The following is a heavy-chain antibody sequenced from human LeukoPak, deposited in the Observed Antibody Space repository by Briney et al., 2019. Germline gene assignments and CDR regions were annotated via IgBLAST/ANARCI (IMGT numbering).Heavy chain of an antibody. CDR1: GYTFTSYY. CDR3: AVGIVATAMVTN. V-gene: IGHV1-46*01. Sequence: GASVKVSCKASGYTFTSYYMHWVRQAPGQGLEWMGIINPSGGSTCYAQKFQGRVTMTRDTSTSTVYMELSSLRSEDTAVYYCAVGIVATAMVTNWGQGTLVTVSS. CDR2: INPSGGST. D-gene: IGHD5-18*01. J-gene: IGHJ4*02.